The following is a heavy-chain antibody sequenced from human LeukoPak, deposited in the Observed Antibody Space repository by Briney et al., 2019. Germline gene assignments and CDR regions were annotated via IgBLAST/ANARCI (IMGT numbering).Heavy chain of an antibody. CDR2: ISSSSSYI. D-gene: IGHD5-24*01. Sequence: PGGSLRLSCAASGFTFSSYSMNWIRQASGKGLEWVSSISSSSSYIYYADSVKGRFTISRDNAKNSLYLQMNSLRAEDTAVYYCARDRDGAAFDIWGQGTMVTVSS. J-gene: IGHJ3*02. V-gene: IGHV3-21*01. CDR3: ARDRDGAAFDI. CDR1: GFTFSSYS.